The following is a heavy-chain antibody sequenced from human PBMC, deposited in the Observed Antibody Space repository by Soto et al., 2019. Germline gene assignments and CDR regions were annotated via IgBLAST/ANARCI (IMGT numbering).Heavy chain of an antibody. CDR3: ARSQGSSTSLEIYYYYYYGMDV. Sequence: QVQLVQSGAEVKKPGSSVKVSCKASGGTFSSYAISWVRQAPGQGLEWMGGIIPIYDTTNYAQKFQGRVTITANESTSTAYIELSSLRSEDTAVYYCARSQGSSTSLEIYYYYYYGMDVWGQGTTVTVSS. CDR1: GGTFSSYA. V-gene: IGHV1-69*01. D-gene: IGHD2-2*01. CDR2: IIPIYDTT. J-gene: IGHJ6*02.